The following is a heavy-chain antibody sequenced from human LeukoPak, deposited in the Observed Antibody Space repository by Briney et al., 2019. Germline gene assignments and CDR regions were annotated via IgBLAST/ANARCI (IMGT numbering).Heavy chain of an antibody. Sequence: SETLSLTCTVSGGSISSYYWGWIRQPAGKGLEWIGRVDTSGSTNYKPSLKSRVTMSVDTSKNQFSLKLSSVIAADTAVYYCASHCSGGSCYSGAFDIWGQGTMVTVSS. J-gene: IGHJ3*02. CDR1: GGSISSYY. D-gene: IGHD2-15*01. V-gene: IGHV4-4*07. CDR3: ASHCSGGSCYSGAFDI. CDR2: VDTSGST.